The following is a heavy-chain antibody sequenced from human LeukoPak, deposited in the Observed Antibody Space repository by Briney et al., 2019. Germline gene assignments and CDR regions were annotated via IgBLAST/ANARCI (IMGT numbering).Heavy chain of an antibody. V-gene: IGHV3-48*03. D-gene: IGHD2-15*01. CDR1: GFTFSSYA. CDR2: ISSSGSTI. J-gene: IGHJ6*04. CDR3: ARGTRYCSGGSCVYYGMDV. Sequence: GGSLRLSCAASGFTFSSYAMNWVRQAPGKGLECISYISSSGSTIYYADSVKGRFTISRDNAKNSLYLQMNSLRAEDTAVYYCARGTRYCSGGSCVYYGMDVWGKGTTVTVSS.